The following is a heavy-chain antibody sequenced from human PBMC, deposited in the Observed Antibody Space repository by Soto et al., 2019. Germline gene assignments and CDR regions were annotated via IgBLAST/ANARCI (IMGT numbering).Heavy chain of an antibody. CDR2: IYYSGST. CDR3: ARGLSVTLFDN. CDR1: GGSISTGGYY. Sequence: QVQLQESGPGLVKPTQTLSLTCTVSGGSISTGGYYWTWIRQHPGKGLEWIGYIYYSGSTYYNPSLKSRVTISVDTSNNQFSLKLSSVTAADTAVYYCARGLSVTLFDNWGQGTLVTVSS. J-gene: IGHJ4*02. D-gene: IGHD4-17*01. V-gene: IGHV4-31*03.